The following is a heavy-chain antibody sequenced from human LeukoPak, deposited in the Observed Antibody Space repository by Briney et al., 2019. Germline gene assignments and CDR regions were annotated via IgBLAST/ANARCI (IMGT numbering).Heavy chain of an antibody. CDR3: ARDHGIVGATIGFDY. D-gene: IGHD1-26*01. V-gene: IGHV4-59*01. Sequence: SETLSLTCTVSGGSISSYYWSWIRQPPGKGLEWIGYIYYSGSTNYNHSLKSRVTISVDTSKNQFSLKLSSVTAADTAVYYCARDHGIVGATIGFDYWGQGTLVTVSS. CDR2: IYYSGST. J-gene: IGHJ4*02. CDR1: GGSISSYY.